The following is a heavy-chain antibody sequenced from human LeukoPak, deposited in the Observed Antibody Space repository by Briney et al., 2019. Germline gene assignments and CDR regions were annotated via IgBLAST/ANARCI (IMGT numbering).Heavy chain of an antibody. CDR3: ARGLKRGIAARPLGNWFDP. J-gene: IGHJ5*02. V-gene: IGHV4-34*01. Sequence: SETLSLTCAVYGGSFSGYYWSWIRQPPGKGLEWIGEINHSGSTNYNPSLKSRVTISVDTSKNQFSLKLSSVTAADTAVYYCARGLKRGIAARPLGNWFDPWGQGTLVTVSS. CDR2: INHSGST. CDR1: GGSFSGYY. D-gene: IGHD6-6*01.